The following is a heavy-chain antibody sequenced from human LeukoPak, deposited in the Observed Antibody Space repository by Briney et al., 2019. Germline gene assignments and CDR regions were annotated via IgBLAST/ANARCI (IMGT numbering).Heavy chain of an antibody. Sequence: PSETLSLTCAVSGDSMDTGGYSWSWIRQPPGKGLECIGYIYHGGNTYYNPSLKSRVTISVDRSKNQFSLNLTSMTAADTAVYYCARGDRWVGEHARGYFDLWGRGTLVTVSS. J-gene: IGHJ2*01. V-gene: IGHV4-30-2*01. CDR3: ARGDRWVGEHARGYFDL. CDR1: GDSMDTGGYS. CDR2: IYHGGNT. D-gene: IGHD3-10*01.